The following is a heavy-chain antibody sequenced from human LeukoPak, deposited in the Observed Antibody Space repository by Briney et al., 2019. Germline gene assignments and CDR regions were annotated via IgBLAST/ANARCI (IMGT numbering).Heavy chain of an antibody. CDR2: IYYSGGT. V-gene: IGHV4-39*07. CDR3: ARAAYSGSYHSDY. CDR1: GGSISSTSYY. D-gene: IGHD1-26*01. Sequence: PSETLSLTCTVSGGSISSTSYYWGWIRQPPGKGLEWIGSIYYSGGTYYNPSLKSRVTISVDTSKNQFSLKLSSVTAADTAVYYCARAAYSGSYHSDYWGQGTLVTVSS. J-gene: IGHJ4*02.